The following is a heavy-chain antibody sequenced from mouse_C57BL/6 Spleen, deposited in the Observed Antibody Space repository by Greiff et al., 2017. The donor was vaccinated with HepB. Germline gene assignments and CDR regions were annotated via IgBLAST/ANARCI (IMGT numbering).Heavy chain of an antibody. J-gene: IGHJ2*01. CDR1: GYSFTSYY. V-gene: IGHV1-66*01. D-gene: IGHD2-2*01. CDR2: IYPGSGNT. Sequence: VMLVESGPELVKPGASVKISCKASGYSFTSYYIHWVKQRPGQGLEWIGWIYPGSGNTKYNEKFKGKATLTADTSSSTAYMQLSSLTSEDSAVYYCARGGLDYGYPSWYFDYWGQGTTLTVSS. CDR3: ARGGLDYGYPSWYFDY.